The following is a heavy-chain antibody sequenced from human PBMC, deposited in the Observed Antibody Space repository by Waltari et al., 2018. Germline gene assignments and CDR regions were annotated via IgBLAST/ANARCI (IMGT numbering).Heavy chain of an antibody. CDR1: GFTFSSYA. CDR3: ARVHGYSLDY. D-gene: IGHD4-17*01. Sequence: VQLLESGGGLVQPGGSLRLSCAASGFTFSSYAMSWVRQAPGKGLEWIGYIYHSGSTYYNPSLKSRVTISVDRSKNQFSLKLSSVTAADTAVYYCARVHGYSLDYWGQGTLVTVSS. J-gene: IGHJ4*02. CDR2: IYHSGST. V-gene: IGHV4-30-2*01.